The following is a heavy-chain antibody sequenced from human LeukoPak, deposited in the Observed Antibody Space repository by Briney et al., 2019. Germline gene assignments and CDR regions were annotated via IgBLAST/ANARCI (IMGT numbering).Heavy chain of an antibody. CDR2: IYYSGST. CDR1: GGSISSSSYY. Sequence: SETLSLTCTVSGGSISSSSYYWGWIRQPPGKGLEWIGSIYYSGSTYYNPSLKGRVTISVDTSKNQFSLKLSSVTAADTAVYYCARPWSSVAAPLFDYWGQGTLVTVSS. J-gene: IGHJ4*02. D-gene: IGHD2-8*02. V-gene: IGHV4-39*01. CDR3: ARPWSSVAAPLFDY.